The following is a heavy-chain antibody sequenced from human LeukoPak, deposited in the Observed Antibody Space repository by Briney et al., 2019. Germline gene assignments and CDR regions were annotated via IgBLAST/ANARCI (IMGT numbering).Heavy chain of an antibody. J-gene: IGHJ6*03. D-gene: IGHD4-23*01. V-gene: IGHV1-2*02. CDR2: INPNSGGT. CDR3: ARALKETLYYYYMDV. CDR1: GYTFTGYY. Sequence: ASVTVSCKASGYTFTGYYMHWVRQAPGQGLEWMGWINPNSGGTNYAQKFQGRVTMTRDTSISTAYMELSRLRSDDTAVYYCARALKETLYYYYMDVWGKGTTVTVSS.